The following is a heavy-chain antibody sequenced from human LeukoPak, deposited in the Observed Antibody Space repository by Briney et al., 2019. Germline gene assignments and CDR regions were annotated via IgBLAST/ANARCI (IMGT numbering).Heavy chain of an antibody. V-gene: IGHV4-39*07. CDR1: GGSNSSSSYY. Sequence: SETLSLTCTVSGGSNSSSSYYWGWIRQPPGKGLEWIGSIYYSGSTYYNPSLKSRVTISVDTSKNQFSLKLSSVTAADTAVYYCARDFHYGDSTDAFDIWGQGTMVTVSS. J-gene: IGHJ3*02. D-gene: IGHD4-17*01. CDR2: IYYSGST. CDR3: ARDFHYGDSTDAFDI.